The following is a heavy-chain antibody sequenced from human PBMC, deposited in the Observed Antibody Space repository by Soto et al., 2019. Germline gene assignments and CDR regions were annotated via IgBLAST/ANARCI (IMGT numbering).Heavy chain of an antibody. D-gene: IGHD3-10*01. CDR2: INAGNGNT. CDR3: GQGGHYYGSGSYYYYYYGMDV. J-gene: IGHJ6*02. Sequence: ASVKVSCKASGYTFTSYAMHWVRQAPGQRLEWMGWINAGNGNTKYSQKFQGRVTITRDTSASTAYMELSSLRSEDTAVYYCGQGGHYYGSGSYYYYYYGMDVWGQGTTVTVSS. CDR1: GYTFTSYA. V-gene: IGHV1-3*01.